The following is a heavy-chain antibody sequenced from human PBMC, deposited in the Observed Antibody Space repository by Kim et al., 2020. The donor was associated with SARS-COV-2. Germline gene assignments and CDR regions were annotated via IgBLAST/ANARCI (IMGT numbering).Heavy chain of an antibody. CDR1: GYTFTSYA. J-gene: IGHJ6*02. CDR3: ARERGSTMVRGYGMDV. D-gene: IGHD3-10*01. Sequence: ASVKVSCKASGYTFTSYAMHWVRQAPGQRLEWMGWINVGNGNTKYSQKFQGRVTITRDTSASTAYMELSSLRSEDTAVYYCARERGSTMVRGYGMDVWGQGTTVTISS. CDR2: INVGNGNT. V-gene: IGHV1-3*01.